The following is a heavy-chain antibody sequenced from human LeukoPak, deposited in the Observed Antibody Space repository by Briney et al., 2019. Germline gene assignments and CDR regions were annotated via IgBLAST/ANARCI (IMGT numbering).Heavy chain of an antibody. CDR1: GFTFSSYG. J-gene: IGHJ5*02. Sequence: PGVSLRLSCAASGFTFSSYGMHWVRQAPGKGLEWVAVISYDGSNKYYADSVKGRFTISRDNSKNTLYLQMNSLRAEDTAVYYCAKDLELRGYYYNWFDPWGQGTLVTVSS. V-gene: IGHV3-30*18. CDR2: ISYDGSNK. D-gene: IGHD3-22*01. CDR3: AKDLELRGYYYNWFDP.